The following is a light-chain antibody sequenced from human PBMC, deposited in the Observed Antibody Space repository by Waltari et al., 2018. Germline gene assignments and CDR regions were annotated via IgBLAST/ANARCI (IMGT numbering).Light chain of an antibody. CDR2: YDS. CDR1: SIGRKS. V-gene: IGLV3-21*04. CDR3: QVWDGNNDVGV. J-gene: IGLJ3*02. Sequence: SYMLTQPPSGSVAPGETASVTCGGDSIGRKSVHWYQQKPGQAPVLVIYYDSDRPSGIPERFSGSNSGDTATLTLSRVEVGDEADYYCQVWDGNNDVGVFGGGTKLTVL.